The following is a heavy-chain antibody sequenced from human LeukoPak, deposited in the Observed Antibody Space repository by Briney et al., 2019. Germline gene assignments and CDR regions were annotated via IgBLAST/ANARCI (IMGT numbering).Heavy chain of an antibody. CDR2: IYPGDSDT. CDR1: GYSFSSYW. V-gene: IGHV5-51*01. CDR3: ARCPFGGVIAPYYYYYGMDV. D-gene: IGHD3-16*02. J-gene: IGHJ6*02. Sequence: GESLKISCKGSGYSFSSYWIGWVRQMPGKGLEWMGTIYPGDSDTRYSPSFQGQVTVSADKSINTAYLQWSSLKASDTAMYYCARCPFGGVIAPYYYYYGMDVWGQGTTVTVSS.